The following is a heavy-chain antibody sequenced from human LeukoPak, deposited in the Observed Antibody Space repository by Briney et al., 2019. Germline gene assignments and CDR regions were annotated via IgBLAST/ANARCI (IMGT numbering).Heavy chain of an antibody. V-gene: IGHV3-48*04. CDR1: GFTFSSYS. CDR3: AREVRHYYYYYMDV. CDR2: ISSSSSTI. J-gene: IGHJ6*03. Sequence: GGSLRLSCAASGFTFSSYSMNWVRQAPGKGLEWVSYISSSSSTIYYADSVKGRFTISRDNAKNSLHLQMNSLRAEDTAVYYCAREVRHYYYYYMDVWGKGTTVTVSS. D-gene: IGHD3-10*01.